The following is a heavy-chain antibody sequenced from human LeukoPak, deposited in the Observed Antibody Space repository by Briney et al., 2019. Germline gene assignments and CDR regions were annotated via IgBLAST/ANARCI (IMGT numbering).Heavy chain of an antibody. Sequence: QPGGSLRLSCAASGFTVSSNYMSWVRQAPGKGLEWVSVIYGGGSTYYADSVKGRFTISRDNSKNTLYPQMNSLRADDTAVYYCARIYPRLAAAGNWGQGTLVTVSS. V-gene: IGHV3-66*01. D-gene: IGHD6-13*01. CDR1: GFTVSSNY. J-gene: IGHJ4*02. CDR3: ARIYPRLAAAGN. CDR2: IYGGGST.